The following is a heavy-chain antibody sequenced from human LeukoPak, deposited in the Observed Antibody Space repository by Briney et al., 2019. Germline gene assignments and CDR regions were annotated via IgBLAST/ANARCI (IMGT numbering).Heavy chain of an antibody. CDR3: ARDHLANLASRLFDP. V-gene: IGHV4-59*12. D-gene: IGHD3-3*01. CDR1: GGSISSYY. J-gene: IGHJ5*02. CDR2: IYYSGST. Sequence: SETLSLTCTVSGGSISSYYWSWIRQPPGKGLEWIGYIYYSGSTNYNPSLKSRVTISVDTSKNQFSLKLNSVTAADTAVYFCARDHLANLASRLFDPWGQGTLVTVSS.